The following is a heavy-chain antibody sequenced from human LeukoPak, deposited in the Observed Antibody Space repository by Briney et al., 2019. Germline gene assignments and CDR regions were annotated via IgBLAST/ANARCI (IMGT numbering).Heavy chain of an antibody. V-gene: IGHV5-51*01. Sequence: GESLKIPCKGSGYSFTSYWVGWWRQLPGKGVEWMGIIYPGDADTRYSPSFQGQVTISADKSINTAYLQWNSLKASDTAIYYCARSVDTAMPPFFAYWGQGTLVTVSS. J-gene: IGHJ4*02. CDR3: ARSVDTAMPPFFAY. CDR2: IYPGDADT. D-gene: IGHD5-18*01. CDR1: GYSFTSYW.